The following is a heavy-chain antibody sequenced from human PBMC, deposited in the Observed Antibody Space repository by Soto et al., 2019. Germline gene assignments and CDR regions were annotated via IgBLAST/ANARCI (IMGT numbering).Heavy chain of an antibody. J-gene: IGHJ5*02. Sequence: QVQLVQSGAEVKKPGASVKVSCKASGYTFTSYGISWARQPPGQGLEWMGWISAYNGNTNYAQKLQGRVTMTTDTSTSTDYKGLRSLRSADTAVYDCARDRDYYGSGTNWFDPWGQGTLVTVSS. CDR1: GYTFTSYG. D-gene: IGHD3-10*01. CDR3: ARDRDYYGSGTNWFDP. CDR2: ISAYNGNT. V-gene: IGHV1-18*04.